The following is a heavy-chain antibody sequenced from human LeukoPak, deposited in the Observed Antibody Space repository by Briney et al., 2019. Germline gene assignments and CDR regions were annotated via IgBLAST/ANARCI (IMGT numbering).Heavy chain of an antibody. D-gene: IGHD6-13*01. V-gene: IGHV1-18*01. CDR2: ISAYNGNT. CDR1: GYTFTSYG. CDR3: AREGIAAAGSFYFDY. J-gene: IGHJ4*02. Sequence: ASVKVSCKASGYTFTSYGISWVRQAPGQGLEWMGWISAYNGNTNYAQKLQGRVTMTTGTSTSTAYMELRSLRSDDTAVYYCAREGIAAAGSFYFDYWGQGTLVTVSS.